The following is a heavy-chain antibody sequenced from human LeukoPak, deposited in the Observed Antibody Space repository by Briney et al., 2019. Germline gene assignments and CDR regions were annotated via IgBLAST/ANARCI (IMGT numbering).Heavy chain of an antibody. V-gene: IGHV3-33*06. D-gene: IGHD6-19*01. CDR1: GFTFSSYG. CDR3: AKDASSGWPYYFDY. CDR2: IWYDESNK. J-gene: IGHJ4*02. Sequence: GGSLRLSCAASGFTFSSYGMHWVRQAPGKGLEWVAVIWYDESNKYYADSVKGRFTISRDNSKNTLYLQMNSLRAEDTAVYYCAKDASSGWPYYFDYWGQGTLVTVSS.